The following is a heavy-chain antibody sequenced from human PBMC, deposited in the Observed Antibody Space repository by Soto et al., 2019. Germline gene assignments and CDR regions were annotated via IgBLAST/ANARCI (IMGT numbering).Heavy chain of an antibody. CDR1: GYSFTSYW. Sequence: GESLKISCKGSGYSFTSYWIGWVRQMPGKGLEWMGIIYPGDSDTRYSPSFQGQVTISADKSISTAYLQWSSLKASDTAMYYRARHVSARYCSGTSCYGDKALDSYNWFDPWGQGTLVTVSS. V-gene: IGHV5-51*01. CDR2: IYPGDSDT. J-gene: IGHJ5*02. CDR3: ARHVSARYCSGTSCYGDKALDSYNWFDP. D-gene: IGHD2-2*01.